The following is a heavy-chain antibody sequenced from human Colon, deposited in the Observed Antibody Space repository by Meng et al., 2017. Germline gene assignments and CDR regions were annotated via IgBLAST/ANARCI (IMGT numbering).Heavy chain of an antibody. D-gene: IGHD1-26*01. J-gene: IGHJ4*02. CDR2: AST. CDR3: ASVHMGSLDY. V-gene: IGHV4-61*08. CDR1: GCYVSSAVYQ. Sequence: QLPESHPGRSRLLATSSSRCSVSGCYVSSAVYQSGWVRPPPGKVLDWIGYASTNYTPSLKSRVTISVDKSKNQFSLKMTSVNAADTAVYYCASVHMGSLDYWGQGILVTVSS.